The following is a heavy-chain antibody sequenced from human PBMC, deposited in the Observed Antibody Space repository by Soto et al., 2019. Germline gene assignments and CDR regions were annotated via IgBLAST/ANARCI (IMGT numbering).Heavy chain of an antibody. CDR1: GFTVSSNY. Sequence: GGSLRLSCAASGFTVSSNYMSWVRQAPGKGLEWVSVIYSVGSTYYADSVKGRFTISRDNSKNTLYLQMNSLRAEDTAVDYCARVRGYSSSSVGYFQHWGRGTLVTVSS. D-gene: IGHD6-6*01. CDR3: ARVRGYSSSSVGYFQH. CDR2: IYSVGST. V-gene: IGHV3-53*01. J-gene: IGHJ1*01.